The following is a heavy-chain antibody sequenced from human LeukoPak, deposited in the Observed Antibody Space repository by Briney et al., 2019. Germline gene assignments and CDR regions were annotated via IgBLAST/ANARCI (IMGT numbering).Heavy chain of an antibody. CDR2: VLYTGSP. J-gene: IGHJ4*02. CDR3: ARHVKYYYFFEN. Sequence: PSETLSLTCTVSGGSINNYHWSWIRQPPGKGLEWIGYVLYTGSPDYKTSLKSRVTISLATSKNQFSLRLSCVTAADTAVYYCARHVKYYYFFENWGQGILVTVSS. CDR1: GGSINNYH. V-gene: IGHV4-59*08. D-gene: IGHD3-10*01.